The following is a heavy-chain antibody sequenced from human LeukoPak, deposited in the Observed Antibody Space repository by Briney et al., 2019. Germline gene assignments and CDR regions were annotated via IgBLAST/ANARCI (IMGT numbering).Heavy chain of an antibody. V-gene: IGHV3-23*01. CDR3: AKGGARGNVNWFDS. Sequence: GGSLRLSCTASGFTFSTYAMSWVRQAPGKGLEWVSAISGSGGSTYSADSVRGRFTTSRDNSKDTVYLQMSTLRGEDTAVYYCAKGGARGNVNWFDSWGQGTLVTVSS. CDR2: ISGSGGST. J-gene: IGHJ5*01. D-gene: IGHD1-1*01. CDR1: GFTFSTYA.